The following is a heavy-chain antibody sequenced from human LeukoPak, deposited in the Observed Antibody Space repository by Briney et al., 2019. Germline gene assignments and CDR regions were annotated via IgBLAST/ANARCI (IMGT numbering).Heavy chain of an antibody. CDR1: GGSISNYY. CDR2: IYYSGST. J-gene: IGHJ5*02. CDR3: ARDRENSGSLDP. V-gene: IGHV4-59*12. D-gene: IGHD1-26*01. Sequence: SETLSLTCTVSGGSISNYYWSWIRQPPGKGLEWIGFIYYSGSTNYNPSLKSRVTISVDTSKSQFSLKLSSVTAADTAVYYCARDRENSGSLDPWGQGTLVTVSS.